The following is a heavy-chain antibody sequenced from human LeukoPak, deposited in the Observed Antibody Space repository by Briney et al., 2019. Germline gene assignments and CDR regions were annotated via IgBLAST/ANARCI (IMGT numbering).Heavy chain of an antibody. J-gene: IGHJ5*02. V-gene: IGHV4-34*01. CDR3: ARVTSSSWYRWFDP. Sequence: PSETLSLTCAVYGESFSGFYWSWIRQPPGKGLEWIGEIHHSGGTNYNPSLKSRVTISVDTSKNQFSLKLSSVTAADTAVYYCARVTSSSWYRWFDPWGQGTLVTVSS. CDR2: IHHSGGT. D-gene: IGHD6-13*01. CDR1: GESFSGFY.